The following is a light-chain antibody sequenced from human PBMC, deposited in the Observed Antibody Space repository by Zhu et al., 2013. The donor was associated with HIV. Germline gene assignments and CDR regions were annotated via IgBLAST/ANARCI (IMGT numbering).Light chain of an antibody. J-gene: IGKJ2*01. CDR1: RSLDIY. Sequence: IVLTQSPATLSLSPGERATLSCRASRSLDIYLAWYQHKPGQAPRLLISEISTRASGVPARFSGSGSGRDFTLTIRSLEPEDFAVYYCQQRNTWPPTFGQGTKLVI. CDR3: QQRNTWPPT. CDR2: EIS. V-gene: IGKV3-11*02.